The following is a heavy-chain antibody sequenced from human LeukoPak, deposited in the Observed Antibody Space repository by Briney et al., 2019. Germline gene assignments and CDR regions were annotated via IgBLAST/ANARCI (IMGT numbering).Heavy chain of an antibody. CDR1: GGSISSYY. D-gene: IGHD6-13*01. CDR3: ARHLGSSSWCFDY. V-gene: IGHV4-39*01. CDR2: IYYSGST. Sequence: SETLSLTCTVSGGSISSYYWSWIRQPPGKGLEWIGSIYYSGSTYYNPSLKSRVTISVDTSKNQFSLKLSSVTAADTAVYYCARHLGSSSWCFDYWGQGTLVTVSS. J-gene: IGHJ4*02.